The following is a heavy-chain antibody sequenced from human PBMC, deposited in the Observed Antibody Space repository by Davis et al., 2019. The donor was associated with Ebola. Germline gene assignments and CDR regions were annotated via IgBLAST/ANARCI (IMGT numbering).Heavy chain of an antibody. D-gene: IGHD2-2*02. CDR3: AKGQDIVVVPAAIGVVGYYYYGMDV. V-gene: IGHV3-21*04. CDR2: ISSSSSYI. Sequence: GGSLRLSCAASGFTFDDYAMHWVRQAPGKGLEWVSSISSSSSYIYYADSVKGRFTISRDNAKNSLYLQMNSLRAEDTAVYYCAKGQDIVVVPAAIGVVGYYYYGMDVWGQGTTVTVSS. CDR1: GFTFDDYA. J-gene: IGHJ6*02.